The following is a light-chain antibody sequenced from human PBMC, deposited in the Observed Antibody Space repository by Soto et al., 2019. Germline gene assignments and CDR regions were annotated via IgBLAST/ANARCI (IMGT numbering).Light chain of an antibody. Sequence: QSVLTQPPSVSGAPGQRVTISCTGTASSIAARYDVHWYQQIPGKDPKLLIYGNNNRPSGVPDRFSASKSGISASLAITGLQADDEADYYCQSYDNSLNEWVFGGGTKVTVL. V-gene: IGLV1-40*01. CDR3: QSYDNSLNEWV. CDR1: ASSIAARYD. J-gene: IGLJ3*02. CDR2: GNN.